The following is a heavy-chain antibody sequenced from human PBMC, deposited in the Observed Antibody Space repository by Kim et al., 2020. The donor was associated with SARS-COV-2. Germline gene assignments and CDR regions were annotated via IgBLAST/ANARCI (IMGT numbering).Heavy chain of an antibody. D-gene: IGHD2-15*01. J-gene: IGHJ4*02. V-gene: IGHV3-21*01. CDR3: VRGRFVSGGSCYFDN. Sequence: GGSLRLSCAASRFTFSSYTMSWVRQAPGKGLEWVSSINTGSVYIYYADSVRGRFTISRDNAKNSLYLQMNSLRADDTAVYYCVRGRFVSGGSCYFDNWGQGTLVTVSS. CDR1: RFTFSSYT. CDR2: INTGSVYI.